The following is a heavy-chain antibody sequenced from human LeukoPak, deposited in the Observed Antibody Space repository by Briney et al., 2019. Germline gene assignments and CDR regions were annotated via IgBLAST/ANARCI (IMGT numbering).Heavy chain of an antibody. CDR1: GFAFSNYA. J-gene: IGHJ5*02. V-gene: IGHV3-23*01. Sequence: GGSLRLSCAASGFAFSNYAMNWVRQTPGKGLEWVSTISSGGSSTYYADSVKGRFTISRDNSKSTLFLQMSSLRAEDAAVYYCAKDMDTMTVIFNPTWGQGTLVTVSS. CDR2: ISSGGSST. D-gene: IGHD3-22*01. CDR3: AKDMDTMTVIFNPT.